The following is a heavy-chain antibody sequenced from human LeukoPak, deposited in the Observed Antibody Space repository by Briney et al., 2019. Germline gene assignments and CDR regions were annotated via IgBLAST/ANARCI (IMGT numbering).Heavy chain of an antibody. CDR2: ISSSSSYI. V-gene: IGHV3-21*01. CDR3: AREVVERSASYYMDV. D-gene: IGHD1-1*01. J-gene: IGHJ6*03. CDR1: GFTFSSYY. Sequence: GGSLRLSCAASGFTFSSYYMNWVRQAPGKGLEWVASISSSSSYIYYADSVKGRFTISRDNAKNSLYLQMNSLRDKDTAVYSCAREVVERSASYYMDVWGKGTTVTVSS.